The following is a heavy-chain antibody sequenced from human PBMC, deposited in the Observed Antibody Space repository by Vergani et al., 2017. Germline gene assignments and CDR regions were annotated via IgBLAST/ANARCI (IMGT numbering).Heavy chain of an antibody. V-gene: IGHV3-74*01. Sequence: EVQVVESGGGLVQPGGSLRLSCAATGFTLSRYWMHWVRQTPGKGFVWVARISDDGFNTNYADSVKGRFTISGDTANNTLYLQMNSLRPDDTAVYYCARAVATLTRGMDVWGRGTTVTVSS. J-gene: IGHJ6*02. D-gene: IGHD5-12*01. CDR2: ISDDGFNT. CDR3: ARAVATLTRGMDV. CDR1: GFTLSRYW.